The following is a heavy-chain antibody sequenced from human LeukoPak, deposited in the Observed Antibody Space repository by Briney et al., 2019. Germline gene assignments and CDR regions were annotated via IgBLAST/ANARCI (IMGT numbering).Heavy chain of an antibody. CDR1: GGSISSSSYY. CDR2: IYYSGST. V-gene: IGHV4-39*07. Sequence: SETLSLTCTVSGGSISSSSYYWGWIRQPPGKGLEWIGSIYYSGSTYYNPSLKSRVTISVDRSKNQFSLKLNSVTAADTALYHCARAGHGYYYYMDVWGKGTTVTVSS. CDR3: ARAGHGYYYYMDV. J-gene: IGHJ6*03.